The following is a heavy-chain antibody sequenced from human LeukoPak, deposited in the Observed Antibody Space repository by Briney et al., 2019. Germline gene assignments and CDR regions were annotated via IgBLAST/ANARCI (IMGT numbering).Heavy chain of an antibody. CDR2: ISGSGGST. V-gene: IGHV3-23*01. J-gene: IGHJ3*02. Sequence: SGGSLRLSCAASGFTFSSYAMSWVRQAPGKGLEWVSAISGSGGSTYYADSVKGRFTISRDNSKNTLYLQMNSLRAEDTAVYYCAKARGYSYGGLAFDIWGQGTMVTVSS. D-gene: IGHD5-18*01. CDR3: AKARGYSYGGLAFDI. CDR1: GFTFSSYA.